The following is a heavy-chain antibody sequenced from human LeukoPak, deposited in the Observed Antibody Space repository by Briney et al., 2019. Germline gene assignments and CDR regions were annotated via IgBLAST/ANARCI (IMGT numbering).Heavy chain of an antibody. CDR2: IYYSGST. D-gene: IGHD2-15*01. V-gene: IGHV4-59*01. CDR1: GGSISSYY. Sequence: KSSETLSLTCTVSGGSISSYYLSWIRQPPGKGLEWIGYIYYSGSTNYNPSLKSRVTISVDTSKNQFSLKLSSVTAADTAVYYCARGPYCSGGSCLPDFDYWGQGTLVTVSS. CDR3: ARGPYCSGGSCLPDFDY. J-gene: IGHJ4*02.